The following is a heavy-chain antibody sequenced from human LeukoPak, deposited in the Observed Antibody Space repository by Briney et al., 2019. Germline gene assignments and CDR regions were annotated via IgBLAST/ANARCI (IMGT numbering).Heavy chain of an antibody. CDR3: ARGSSWFY. CDR2: INPNNGGT. Sequence: ASVKVSCKASGYTFTDYYIHWVRQAPGQGLEWMGWINPNNGGTDYAQRFQGRVTMTRDTSLATAYMDLSRLRSDDTAVYYCARGSSWFYWGQGTLVTISS. CDR1: GYTFTDYY. D-gene: IGHD6-13*01. J-gene: IGHJ4*02. V-gene: IGHV1-2*02.